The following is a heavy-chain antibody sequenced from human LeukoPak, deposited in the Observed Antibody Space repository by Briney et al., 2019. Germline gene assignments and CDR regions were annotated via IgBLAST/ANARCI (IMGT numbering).Heavy chain of an antibody. J-gene: IGHJ4*02. D-gene: IGHD1-7*01. CDR2: ISGSADST. CDR3: AKDRARGGTTDFDY. Sequence: GGSLRLSCAASGFTFSTYAMSWVRQAPGKGLEWVSAISGSADSTYYADPVKGQFAISRDNSKNTLYLQMNSLRAEDTAVYFCAKDRARGGTTDFDYWGQGTLVTVSS. CDR1: GFTFSTYA. V-gene: IGHV3-23*01.